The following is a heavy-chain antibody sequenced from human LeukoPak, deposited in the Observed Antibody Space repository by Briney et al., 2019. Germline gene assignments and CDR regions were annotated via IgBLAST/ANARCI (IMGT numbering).Heavy chain of an antibody. CDR1: GYTFTGYY. Sequence: ASVKVSCKASGYTFTGYYMHWVRQAPGQGLEWMARINPNSGGTNYAQKFQGRVTMTRDTSISTAYMELSRLRSDDTAVYYCASVGDYDSSYGYWGQGTLVTVSS. J-gene: IGHJ4*02. V-gene: IGHV1-2*06. D-gene: IGHD2-21*02. CDR2: INPNSGGT. CDR3: ASVGDYDSSYGY.